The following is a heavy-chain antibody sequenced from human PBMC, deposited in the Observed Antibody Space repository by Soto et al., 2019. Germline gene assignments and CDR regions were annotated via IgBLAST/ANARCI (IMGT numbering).Heavy chain of an antibody. Sequence: EVQLLESGGGLVQPGESLRLSCAASGFTFSSYAMSWVRQAPGKGLEWVSVISGSDDSTYYGDSVKGRFTISRDNSKNTLYLQMISLRAEDTAVYYCANRSSSSTFDYWGQGTLVTVSS. CDR2: ISGSDDST. V-gene: IGHV3-23*01. CDR1: GFTFSSYA. D-gene: IGHD6-6*01. CDR3: ANRSSSSTFDY. J-gene: IGHJ4*02.